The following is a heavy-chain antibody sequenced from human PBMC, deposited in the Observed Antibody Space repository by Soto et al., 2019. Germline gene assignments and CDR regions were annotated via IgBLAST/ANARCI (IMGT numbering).Heavy chain of an antibody. CDR2: ISYDGSNK. V-gene: IGHV3-30*18. D-gene: IGHD6-6*01. J-gene: IGHJ6*02. Sequence: GGSLRLSCAASGFTFNRYGMHWVRQAPGKGLEWVAVISYDGSNKFYADSVKGRFTISRDNSKNTLYLQMSSLRAEDTAVYYCAKELAARPALGWHYGTDVWGQATTVT. CDR3: AKELAARPALGWHYGTDV. CDR1: GFTFNRYG.